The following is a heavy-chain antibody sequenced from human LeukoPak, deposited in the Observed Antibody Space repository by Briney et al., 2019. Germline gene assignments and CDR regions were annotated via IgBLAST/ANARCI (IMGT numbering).Heavy chain of an antibody. J-gene: IGHJ4*02. CDR2: ITSSSSYI. CDR1: GFTFSSYS. D-gene: IGHD1-26*01. V-gene: IGHV3-21*01. CDR3: ARDRAALKVGATDY. Sequence: GGSLRLSCAASGFTFSSYSMNWVRQAPGKGLEWVSSITSSSSYIYYADSVKGRFTIYRDNAKNSLYLQMNSLRAEDTAVYYCARDRAALKVGATDYWGQGTLVTVSS.